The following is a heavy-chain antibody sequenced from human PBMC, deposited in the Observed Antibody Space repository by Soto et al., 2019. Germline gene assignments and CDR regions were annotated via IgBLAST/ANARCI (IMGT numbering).Heavy chain of an antibody. CDR3: ARAQVLRFLEWFPDY. CDR1: GFSVSSNY. D-gene: IGHD3-3*01. CDR2: IYTGGMT. J-gene: IGHJ4*02. V-gene: IGHV3-53*01. Sequence: GGSLRLSCAASGFSVSSNYMSWVRQAPGRGLEWVALIYTGGMTYYADSLRGRFTISRDDSTNTLYLQMNSLRVDDTAVYHCARAQVLRFLEWFPDYWGQGTLVTVSS.